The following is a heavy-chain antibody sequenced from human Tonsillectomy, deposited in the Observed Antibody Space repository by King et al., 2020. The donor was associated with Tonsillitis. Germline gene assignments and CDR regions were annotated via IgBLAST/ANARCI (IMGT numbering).Heavy chain of an antibody. CDR3: ARGIAADYFDY. D-gene: IGHD6-13*01. CDR2: FYYSGST. V-gene: IGHV4-30-4*07. Sequence: VQLQESGPGLVKPSQTLSLTCAVSGGSISSGDYSWSWIRQPPGKGLEWIGDFYYSGSTYYNPSLKSRVTISEDTSKNQFSLNLSSVTAADTAVYYCARGIAADYFDYWGQGTLVTVSS. J-gene: IGHJ4*01. CDR1: GGSISSGDYS.